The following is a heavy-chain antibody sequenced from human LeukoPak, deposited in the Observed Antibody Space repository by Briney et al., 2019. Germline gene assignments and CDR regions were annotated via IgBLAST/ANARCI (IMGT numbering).Heavy chain of an antibody. V-gene: IGHV3-30*04. Sequence: GGSLRLSCAASGFTFSSYAMHWVRQAPGKGLEWVAVISYDGSNKYYADSVKGRFTISRDNSKNTLYLQMNSLRAEDTALYYCARVRYYYDSSGYYFDYWGQGTLVTVSS. CDR2: ISYDGSNK. CDR1: GFTFSSYA. D-gene: IGHD3-22*01. CDR3: ARVRYYYDSSGYYFDY. J-gene: IGHJ4*02.